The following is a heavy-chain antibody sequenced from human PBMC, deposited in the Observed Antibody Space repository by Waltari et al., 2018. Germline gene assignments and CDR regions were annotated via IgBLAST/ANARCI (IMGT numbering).Heavy chain of an antibody. J-gene: IGHJ4*02. Sequence: QVQLQESGPGLVKPSETLSLTCTVSGGSMSRYYWSWIRQPAGKGLEWIGRIYTSGSTNYNPSLKSRVTMSVDTSKNQFSLKLSSVTAADTAVYYCAISSIVPLDYFDYWGQGTLVTVSS. V-gene: IGHV4-4*07. CDR3: AISSIVPLDYFDY. D-gene: IGHD2-21*01. CDR1: GGSMSRYY. CDR2: IYTSGST.